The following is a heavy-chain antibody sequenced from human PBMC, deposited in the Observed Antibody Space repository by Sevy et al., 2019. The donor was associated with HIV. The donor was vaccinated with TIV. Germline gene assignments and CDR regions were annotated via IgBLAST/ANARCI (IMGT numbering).Heavy chain of an antibody. CDR1: GFSFRNFG. Sequence: GGSLRLSCAASGFSFRNFGMHWVRQAPGKGLEWLALISFDGDTKYYGDSVKGRFTISRDNSKNTLYLQMNSLRGEDTAVYYCAKDIRRTMSTFDIWGQGTMVTVSS. CDR3: AKDIRRTMSTFDI. D-gene: IGHD3-10*02. J-gene: IGHJ3*02. V-gene: IGHV3-30*18. CDR2: ISFDGDTK.